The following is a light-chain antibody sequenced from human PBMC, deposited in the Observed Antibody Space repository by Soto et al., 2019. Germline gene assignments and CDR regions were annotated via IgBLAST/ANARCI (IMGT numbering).Light chain of an antibody. CDR2: EVT. V-gene: IGLV2-14*01. CDR1: SSDVGGYNY. CDR3: SSYTNNNTVI. J-gene: IGLJ2*01. Sequence: QSALTQPASVSGSPGQSITISCTGTSSDVGGYNYVSWYQQYPGKAPKLMIYEVTNRPSGVSNRFSGSKSGKTASLTISGLQAEDEADYYCSSYTNNNTVIFGGGTKLTVL.